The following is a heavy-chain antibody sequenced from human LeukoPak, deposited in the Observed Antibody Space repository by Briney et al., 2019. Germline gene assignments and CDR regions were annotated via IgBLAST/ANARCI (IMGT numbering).Heavy chain of an antibody. V-gene: IGHV1-18*01. J-gene: IGHJ4*02. D-gene: IGHD3-10*01. CDR3: ARWSYGSGSHDFDY. CDR2: ISAYNGNT. CDR1: GYTFTSYG. Sequence: ASVKVSCKASGYTFTSYGISWVRQAPGQGLEWMGWISAYNGNTNYAQKLQGRVTMTTDTSTSTAYMELRSLRSDDTAVYYCARWSYGSGSHDFDYWGQGTLVTVSS.